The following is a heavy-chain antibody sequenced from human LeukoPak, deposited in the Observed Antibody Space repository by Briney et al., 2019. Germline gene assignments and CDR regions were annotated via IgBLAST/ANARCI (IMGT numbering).Heavy chain of an antibody. Sequence: SETLSLTCTVSGGSISSYYWSWIRQPPGKGLEWIGYIYYSGSTNYNPSLKSRVTISVDTSKNQFSLKLSSVTAADTAVYYCARRHYYGSGSFDYWGQGTLATVSS. D-gene: IGHD3-10*01. J-gene: IGHJ4*02. CDR2: IYYSGST. V-gene: IGHV4-59*08. CDR3: ARRHYYGSGSFDY. CDR1: GGSISSYY.